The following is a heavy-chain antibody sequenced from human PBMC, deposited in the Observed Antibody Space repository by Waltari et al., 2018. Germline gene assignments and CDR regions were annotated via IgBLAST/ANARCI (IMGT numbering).Heavy chain of an antibody. Sequence: EVQLVESGGGLVQPGGALRLSCAASGFTFSSYAMHWVRQAPGKGLEYVAAISSNGGSTYYANSVKGRFTISRDNSKNTLYLQMGSLRAEDMAVYYCASSRGNYYDSSGRHFADYWGQGTLVTVSS. D-gene: IGHD3-22*01. V-gene: IGHV3-64*01. CDR2: ISSNGGST. CDR3: ASSRGNYYDSSGRHFADY. CDR1: GFTFSSYA. J-gene: IGHJ4*02.